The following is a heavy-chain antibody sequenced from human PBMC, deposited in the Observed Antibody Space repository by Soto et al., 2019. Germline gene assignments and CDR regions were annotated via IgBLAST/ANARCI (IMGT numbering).Heavy chain of an antibody. D-gene: IGHD3-10*01. CDR2: VGGGGDNT. CDR1: GFTFSSYS. Sequence: EVQLLESGGGLVQPGGSLRLSCAASGFTFSSYSMNWVRQAPGKGLEWVASVGGGGDNTFYADSVKGRFTISRDDSQNTLYLQMNSRRAEDTAVSCCAKRDSGSGRSPPLINYWGQGTLVTVSS. CDR3: AKRDSGSGRSPPLINY. V-gene: IGHV3-23*01. J-gene: IGHJ4*02.